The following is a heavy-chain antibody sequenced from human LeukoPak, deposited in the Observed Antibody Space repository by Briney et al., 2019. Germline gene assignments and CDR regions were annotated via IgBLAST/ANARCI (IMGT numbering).Heavy chain of an antibody. CDR3: ARHLNYDFWSGYYNYYYYYMDV. V-gene: IGHV4-39*01. J-gene: IGHJ6*03. D-gene: IGHD3-3*01. Sequence: PSETLSLTCTVSGGSISSSSYYWGWIRQPPGKGLEWIGSIYYSGSTYYNPSLKSRVTISVDTSKNQFSLKLSSVTAADTAVYYCARHLNYDFWSGYYNYYYYYMDVWGKGTTVTVSS. CDR1: GGSISSSSYY. CDR2: IYYSGST.